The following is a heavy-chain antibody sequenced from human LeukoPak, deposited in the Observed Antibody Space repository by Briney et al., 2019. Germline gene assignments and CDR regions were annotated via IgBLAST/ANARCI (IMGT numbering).Heavy chain of an antibody. CDR1: GGTFSSYA. CDR3: ARADYYDSSGYYYDY. CDR2: IIPIFGTA. V-gene: IGHV1-69*05. J-gene: IGHJ4*02. D-gene: IGHD3-22*01. Sequence: SVKVSCKASGGTFSSYAISWVRQAPGQGLEWMGGIIPIFGTANYAQKFQGRVTMTRDTSTSTVYMELSSLRSEDTAVYYCARADYYDSSGYYYDYWGQGTLVTVSS.